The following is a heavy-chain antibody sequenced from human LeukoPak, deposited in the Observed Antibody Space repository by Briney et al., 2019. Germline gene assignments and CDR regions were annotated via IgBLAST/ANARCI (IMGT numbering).Heavy chain of an antibody. V-gene: IGHV3-7*01. Sequence: GGSLRLSCAASGIIITSYWMSWVRQTPGEGLEWVANIKQDGSEKNYVDSVRGRFTIFRDNARNSLYLQMNSLRAEDTAVYYCASHSYGYNHWGQGTLVIVSS. CDR1: GIIITSYW. D-gene: IGHD3-16*01. CDR2: IKQDGSEK. CDR3: ASHSYGYNH. J-gene: IGHJ5*02.